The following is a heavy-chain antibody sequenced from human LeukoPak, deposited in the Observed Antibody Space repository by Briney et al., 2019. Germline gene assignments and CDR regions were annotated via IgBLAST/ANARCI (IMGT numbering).Heavy chain of an antibody. CDR1: GGSISSGGYY. D-gene: IGHD3-9*01. Sequence: SETLSLTCTVSGGSISSGGYYWSWIRQHPGKGLEWIGYFYYSGSTYYNPSLKSRVTISVDTSKNQFSLKLSSVTAADTAVYYCARVPYDILTGYYYLDYWGQGTLVTVSS. J-gene: IGHJ4*02. CDR3: ARVPYDILTGYYYLDY. CDR2: FYYSGST. V-gene: IGHV4-31*03.